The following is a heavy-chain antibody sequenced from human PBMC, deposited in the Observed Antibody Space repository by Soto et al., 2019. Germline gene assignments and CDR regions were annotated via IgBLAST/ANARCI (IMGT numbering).Heavy chain of an antibody. CDR1: GGSISSSSYY. Sequence: SETLSLTCTVSGGSISSSSYYWGWIRQPPGKGLEWIGSIYYSGSTYYNPSLKSRVTISVDTSKNQFSLKLSSVTAADTAVYYCATSGDGYDYYGMDAWGQGTTVTVSS. V-gene: IGHV4-39*01. D-gene: IGHD3-10*01. CDR2: IYYSGST. CDR3: ATSGDGYDYYGMDA. J-gene: IGHJ6*02.